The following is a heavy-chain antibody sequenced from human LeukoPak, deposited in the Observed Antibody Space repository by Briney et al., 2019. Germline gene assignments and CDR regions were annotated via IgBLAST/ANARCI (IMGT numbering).Heavy chain of an antibody. V-gene: IGHV4-61*02. CDR2: IYTSGST. CDR1: GGSISSGSYY. CDR3: ARAVAAYYYYYYMDV. Sequence: PSQTLSLTCTVSGGSISSGSYYWSWIRQPAGKGLEWIGRIYTSGSTNYSPSLKSRVTISVDTSKNQFSLKLSSVTAADTAVYYCARAVAAYYYYYYMDVWGKGTTVTVSS. D-gene: IGHD6-19*01. J-gene: IGHJ6*03.